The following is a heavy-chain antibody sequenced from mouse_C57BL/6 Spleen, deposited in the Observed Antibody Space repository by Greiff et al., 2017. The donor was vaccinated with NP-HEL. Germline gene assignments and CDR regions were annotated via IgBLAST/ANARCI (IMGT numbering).Heavy chain of an antibody. J-gene: IGHJ4*01. CDR3: ARHSDYDGAMDY. Sequence: EVQRVESGGDLVKPGGSLKLSCAASGFTFSSYGMSWVRQTPDKRLEWVATISSGGSYTYYSDSVKGRFTISRDKAKNTLYLQMSSLKSEDTAMYYCARHSDYDGAMDYWGQGTSVTVSS. D-gene: IGHD2-4*01. CDR2: ISSGGSYT. V-gene: IGHV5-6*01. CDR1: GFTFSSYG.